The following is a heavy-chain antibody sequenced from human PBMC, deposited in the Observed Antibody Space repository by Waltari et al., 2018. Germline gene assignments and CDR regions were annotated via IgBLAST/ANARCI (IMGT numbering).Heavy chain of an antibody. CDR1: GFTFTNYA. Sequence: EVQLLESGGGLVQPGGSLRLSCAASGFTFTNYAMSWVRQAPGKGLAWVSSISGSGGSTYYADSVQGRLPIAKDNSRNGLYLQMNSLSADDTAVYFCAKEHPGPPPDYWGQGTLVTVSS. V-gene: IGHV3-23*01. D-gene: IGHD1-1*01. J-gene: IGHJ4*02. CDR2: ISGSGGST. CDR3: AKEHPGPPPDY.